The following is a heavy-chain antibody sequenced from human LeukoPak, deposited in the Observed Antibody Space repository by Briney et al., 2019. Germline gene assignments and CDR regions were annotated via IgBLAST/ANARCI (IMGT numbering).Heavy chain of an antibody. Sequence: PSETLSLTCAVYGGSFSGYYWTWVRQPPGKGLEWIGEINHKGATNYNPSLKSRVTISLDTSKNQFSLKLSSVTAADTAVYYCARGPHFYGSGSYGYSYYYYYYYGMDVWGKGTAVTVSS. J-gene: IGHJ6*04. CDR3: ARGPHFYGSGSYGYSYYYYYYYGMDV. CDR2: INHKGAT. D-gene: IGHD3-10*01. CDR1: GGSFSGYY. V-gene: IGHV4-34*01.